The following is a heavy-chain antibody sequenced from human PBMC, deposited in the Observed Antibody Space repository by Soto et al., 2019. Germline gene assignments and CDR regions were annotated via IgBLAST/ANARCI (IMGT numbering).Heavy chain of an antibody. D-gene: IGHD3-3*01. Sequence: SETLSLTCTVSGGSISHYYWSWIRQPAGKGLEWIGRIYASGSTNYNPSLKSRVTMSVDTSKNQFSLRLSSVTAADTAVYYCARLWSGLGNYYFDYWGQGTLVTVSS. CDR2: IYASGST. CDR1: GGSISHYY. V-gene: IGHV4-4*07. J-gene: IGHJ4*02. CDR3: ARLWSGLGNYYFDY.